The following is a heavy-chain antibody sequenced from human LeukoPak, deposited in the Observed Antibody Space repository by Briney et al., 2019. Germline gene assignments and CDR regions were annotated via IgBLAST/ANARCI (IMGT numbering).Heavy chain of an antibody. CDR3: AKPSLRYSSKYAFDI. V-gene: IGHV3-23*01. Sequence: GGSHTLSCAASGFTFSSYAMSWVRQAPGKGLEWVSAISGSGGSTYYADSVKGRFTISRDNSKNTLYLQMNSLRAEDTAVYYCAKPSLRYSSKYAFDIWGQGTMVIVSS. D-gene: IGHD6-13*01. CDR1: GFTFSSYA. J-gene: IGHJ3*02. CDR2: ISGSGGST.